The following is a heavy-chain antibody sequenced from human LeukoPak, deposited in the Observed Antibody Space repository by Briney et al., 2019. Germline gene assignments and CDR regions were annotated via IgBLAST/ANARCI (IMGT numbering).Heavy chain of an antibody. CDR1: GGSISSSKW. V-gene: IGHV4-4*02. Sequence: PSGTLSLTCAVSGGSISSSKWWSWVRQPPGKGLEWIGEIHHSGSTNYNPSLKSRVTISVDKSKNQFSLKLSSVTAADTAVYYCARRSDFDWLSLYYFDYWGQGTLVTVSS. CDR3: ARRSDFDWLSLYYFDY. CDR2: IHHSGST. J-gene: IGHJ4*02. D-gene: IGHD3-9*01.